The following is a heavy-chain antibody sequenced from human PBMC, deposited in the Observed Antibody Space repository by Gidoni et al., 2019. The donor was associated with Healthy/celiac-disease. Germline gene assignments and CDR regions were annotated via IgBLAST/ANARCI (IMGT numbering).Heavy chain of an antibody. CDR3: ATRLIEYSYGLNYYYYGMDV. V-gene: IGHV1-69*09. Sequence: QVQLVQSGAEVKKPGSSVKVSCKASGGTFSSYAISWVRQAPGQGLEWMGRIIPILGIANYAQKFQGRVTITADKSTSTAYMELSSLRSEDTAVYYCATRLIEYSYGLNYYYYGMDVWGQGTTVTVSS. CDR1: GGTFSSYA. D-gene: IGHD5-18*01. CDR2: IIPILGIA. J-gene: IGHJ6*02.